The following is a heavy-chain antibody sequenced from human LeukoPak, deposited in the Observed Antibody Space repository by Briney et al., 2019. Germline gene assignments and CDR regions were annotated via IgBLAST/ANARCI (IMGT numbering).Heavy chain of an antibody. CDR3: AREGYYDFWSGPLPLDY. Sequence: GGSLRLSCAASGFTFSSYAMHWVRQAPGKGLECVSAISSNGGSTYYANSVKGRFTIPRDNSKNTLYLQMGSLRAEDMAVYYCAREGYYDFWSGPLPLDYWGQGTLVTVSS. D-gene: IGHD3-3*01. V-gene: IGHV3-64*01. CDR2: ISSNGGST. CDR1: GFTFSSYA. J-gene: IGHJ4*02.